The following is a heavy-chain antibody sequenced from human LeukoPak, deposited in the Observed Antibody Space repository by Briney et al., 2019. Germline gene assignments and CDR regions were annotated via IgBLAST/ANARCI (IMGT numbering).Heavy chain of an antibody. J-gene: IGHJ5*02. CDR1: GFTFTAYA. V-gene: IGHV3-30*04. D-gene: IGHD6-13*01. CDR2: LAYDGTNE. Sequence: PGGSLRLSCAASGFTFTAYAMHWVRQAPGKGLEWVALLAYDGTNEAYTNSVKGRFTISRDNSKNTLYLQMNSLRAEDTAVYYCASIAAAVHNWFDPWGQGTLVTVSS. CDR3: ASIAAAVHNWFDP.